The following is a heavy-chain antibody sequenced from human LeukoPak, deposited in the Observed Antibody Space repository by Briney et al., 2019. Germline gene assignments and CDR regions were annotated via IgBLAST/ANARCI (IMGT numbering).Heavy chain of an antibody. CDR3: ARRARYYYGSGYYNWFDP. V-gene: IGHV4-34*01. D-gene: IGHD3-10*01. J-gene: IGHJ5*02. CDR1: GGSFSGFY. CDR2: INHSGGT. Sequence: SETLSLTCAVYGGSFSGFYWSWIRQPPGKGLEWIGDINHSGGTNYIPSLKSRVTISVDTSKKQFSLKLTSVTAADTAVYYCARRARYYYGSGYYNWFDPWGQGTLVTVSS.